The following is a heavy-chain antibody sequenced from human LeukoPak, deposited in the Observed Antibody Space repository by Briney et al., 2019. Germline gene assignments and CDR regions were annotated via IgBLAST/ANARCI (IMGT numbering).Heavy chain of an antibody. J-gene: IGHJ4*02. V-gene: IGHV3-53*01. D-gene: IGHD3-3*01. CDR1: GFTFSSYA. Sequence: GGSLRLSCAASGFTFSSYAMSWVRQAPGKGLEWVSIFYSGGSTYYADSVKGRFTISRDSSKNTLYLQMNSLRAEDTAVYYCARGKVSRFLEGAFDYWGQGTLVTVSS. CDR2: FYSGGST. CDR3: ARGKVSRFLEGAFDY.